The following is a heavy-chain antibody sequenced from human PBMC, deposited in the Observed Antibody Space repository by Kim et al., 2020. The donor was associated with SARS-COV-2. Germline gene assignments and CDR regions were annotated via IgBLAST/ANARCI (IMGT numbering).Heavy chain of an antibody. CDR2: INVGGDSS. CDR1: GFTLRNYA. V-gene: IGHV3-23*01. Sequence: GGSLRLSCAASGFTLRNYAMSWVRQAPRKGLEWVSTINVGGDSSYYADSVRGRFTISRDISKNTLSLHMNSLSAEDSALYFCARIADRRWYFFDCWGQGSQVTVSS. CDR3: ARIADRRWYFFDC. J-gene: IGHJ4*02. D-gene: IGHD2-21*01.